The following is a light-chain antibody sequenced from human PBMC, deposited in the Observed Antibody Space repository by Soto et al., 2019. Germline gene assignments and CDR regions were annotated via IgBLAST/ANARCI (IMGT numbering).Light chain of an antibody. J-gene: IGKJ5*01. CDR2: ATS. Sequence: IALTQSPGTLSLSPGERATLSCRASQSVTDSYFAWYQHKPGQAPRLLIYATSTRATGIPDRFSGSGSGTDFTLTISRLEPEVFVVYSSQQSVNSPILFGDGTLL. CDR1: QSVTDSY. V-gene: IGKV3-20*01. CDR3: QQSVNSPIL.